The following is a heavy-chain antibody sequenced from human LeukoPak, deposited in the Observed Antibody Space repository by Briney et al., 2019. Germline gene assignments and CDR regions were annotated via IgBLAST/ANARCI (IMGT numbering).Heavy chain of an antibody. CDR1: GFTFDDYA. CDR3: AMTTYYYDSSGYAQSDY. CDR2: ISWNSGSI. J-gene: IGHJ4*02. Sequence: GGSLRLSCAASGFTFDDYAMHWVRQAPGKGLEWVSGISWNSGSIGYADSVKGRFTISRDNAKNSLYLQMNSLRAEDTALYYCAMTTYYYDSSGYAQSDYWGQGTLVTVSS. D-gene: IGHD3-22*01. V-gene: IGHV3-9*01.